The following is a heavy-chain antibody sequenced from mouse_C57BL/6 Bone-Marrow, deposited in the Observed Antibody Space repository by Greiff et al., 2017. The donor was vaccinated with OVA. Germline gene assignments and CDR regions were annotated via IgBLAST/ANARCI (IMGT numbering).Heavy chain of an antibody. CDR2: INPGSGGT. CDR3: ARWGVYYFDY. J-gene: IGHJ2*01. Sequence: QVQLKQSGAELVRPGTSVKVSCKASGYAFTNYLIEWVKQRPGQGLEWIGVINPGSGGTNYNEKFKGKATLTADKSSSTAYMQLSSLTSEDSAVYFCARWGVYYFDYWGQGTTLTVSS. CDR1: GYAFTNYL. V-gene: IGHV1-54*01.